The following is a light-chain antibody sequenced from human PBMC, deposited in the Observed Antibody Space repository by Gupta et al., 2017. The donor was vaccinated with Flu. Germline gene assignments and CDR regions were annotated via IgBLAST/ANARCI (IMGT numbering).Light chain of an antibody. CDR1: SGSVSTRYY. CDR3: VLYMGSGIWV. Sequence: SVCVSAGATVTLTCGLSSGSVSTRYYPSWYQQTPGQPPRTLMYSTNTRSSGVPIRFSGSILGAKAALTITGAQADDECHYYCVLYMGSGIWVFGGGTKLTVL. CDR2: STN. V-gene: IGLV8-61*01. J-gene: IGLJ3*02.